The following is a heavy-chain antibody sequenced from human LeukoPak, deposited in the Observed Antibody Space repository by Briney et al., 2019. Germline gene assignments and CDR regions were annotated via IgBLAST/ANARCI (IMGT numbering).Heavy chain of an antibody. V-gene: IGHV3-23*01. CDR2: INGSGGST. J-gene: IGHJ4*02. Sequence: GSLRLSCAASGFTLSSYAMNWVRQAPGKGLEWVSGINGSGGSTYYAVSVKGRFTISRDNSKNTLYLQMNSLRAEDTAVYYCAKGPLSHFDYWGQGTLVTVPS. CDR3: AKGPLSHFDY. D-gene: IGHD2/OR15-2a*01. CDR1: GFTLSSYA.